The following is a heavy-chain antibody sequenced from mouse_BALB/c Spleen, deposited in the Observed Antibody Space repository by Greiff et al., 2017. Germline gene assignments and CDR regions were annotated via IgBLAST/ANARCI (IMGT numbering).Heavy chain of an antibody. J-gene: IGHJ2*01. V-gene: IGHV1S81*02. CDR2: INPSNGGT. D-gene: IGHD4-1*01. CDR3: TRPGTEGYYFDY. Sequence: QVHVKQPGAELVKPGASVKLSCKASGYTFTSYYMYWVKQRPGQGLEWIGGINPSNGGTNFNEKFKSKATLTVDKSSSTAYMQLSSLTSEDSAVYYCTRPGTEGYYFDYWGQGTTLTVSS. CDR1: GYTFTSYY.